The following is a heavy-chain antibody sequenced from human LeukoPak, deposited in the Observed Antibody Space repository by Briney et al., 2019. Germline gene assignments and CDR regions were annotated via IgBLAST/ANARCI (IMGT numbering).Heavy chain of an antibody. CDR1: GGSFSGYY. CDR3: ARGFVGYSYGYPYYYYGMDV. V-gene: IGHV4-34*01. J-gene: IGHJ6*02. D-gene: IGHD5-18*01. Sequence: SETLSLTCAVYGGSFSGYYWSWIRQPPGKGLEWIGEINHSGSTNYNPSLKSRVTISVDTSKNQFSLKLSSVTAADTAVYYCARGFVGYSYGYPYYYYGMDVWGQGTTVTVSS. CDR2: INHSGST.